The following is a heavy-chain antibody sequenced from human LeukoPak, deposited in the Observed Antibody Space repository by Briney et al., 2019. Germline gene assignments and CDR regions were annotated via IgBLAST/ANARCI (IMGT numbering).Heavy chain of an antibody. CDR1: GFTFSSYG. D-gene: IGHD6-13*01. CDR2: IWYDGSNK. CDR3: ARRYSSSWYSSYGMDV. J-gene: IGHJ6*02. V-gene: IGHV3-33*01. Sequence: GGSLRLSCAASGFTFSSYGVHWVRQAPGKGLEWVAVIWYDGSNKYYADSVKGRFTISRDNSKNTLYLQMNSLRAEDTAVYYCARRYSSSWYSSYGMDVWGQGTTVTVSS.